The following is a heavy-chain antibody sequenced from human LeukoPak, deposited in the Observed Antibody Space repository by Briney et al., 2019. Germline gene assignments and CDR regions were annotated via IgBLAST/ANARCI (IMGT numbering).Heavy chain of an antibody. CDR2: IKQDASKK. D-gene: IGHD5-24*01. CDR3: TRVGYIDEGIDY. CDR1: GFPFSSYW. J-gene: IGHJ4*02. V-gene: IGHV3-7*04. Sequence: GGSLRLSCVASGFPFSSYWMTWVRQAPGKGLEWVANIKQDASKKSYVDSVKGRFTISRDNAKNSLYLQMNSLRAEDTAIYYCTRVGYIDEGIDYWGQGTLVTVSS.